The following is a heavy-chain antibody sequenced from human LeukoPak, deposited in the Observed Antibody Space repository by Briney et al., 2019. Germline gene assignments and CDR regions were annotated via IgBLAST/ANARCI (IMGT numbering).Heavy chain of an antibody. CDR2: INAGNGNT. D-gene: IGHD6-13*01. V-gene: IGHV1-3*03. Sequence: ASVKVSCKASGYTFTSYAMHWVRQAPGQRLEWIGWINAGNGNTKYSQEFQGRVTITRDTSASTAYMELSSLRSEDMAVYYCARGSSSPWPPDVWGKGTTVTVSS. J-gene: IGHJ6*04. CDR3: ARGSSSPWPPDV. CDR1: GYTFTSYA.